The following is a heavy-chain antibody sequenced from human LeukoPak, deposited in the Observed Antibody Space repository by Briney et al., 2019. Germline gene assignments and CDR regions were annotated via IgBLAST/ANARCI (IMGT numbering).Heavy chain of an antibody. CDR2: ISGSGSST. J-gene: IGHJ5*02. CDR3: AAVDVDTAFP. V-gene: IGHV3-23*01. Sequence: GGSLRLSCAASGLTFSTYGMTWVRQAPGKGLEWVSAISGSGSSTYYADSVKGRFTISRDNSKNTLYLQMNSLRAEDTAVYYCAAVDVDTAFPWGQGTLVTVSS. CDR1: GLTFSTYG. D-gene: IGHD5-18*01.